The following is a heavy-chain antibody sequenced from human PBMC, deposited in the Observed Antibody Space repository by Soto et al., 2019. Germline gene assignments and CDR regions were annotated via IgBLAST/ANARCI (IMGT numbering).Heavy chain of an antibody. CDR1: GFTFSNAW. V-gene: IGHV3-15*01. D-gene: IGHD3-9*01. J-gene: IGHJ4*02. Sequence: EVQLVESGGGLVKPGGSLRLSCAASGFTFSNAWMSWVRQAPGKGLEWVGRIKSKTDGGTTDYAAPVKGRFTSSRDDSKNTHYRQMNSLKTEDTAVYYCTTDQTFEDMLTRGIDYWGQGTLVTVSS. CDR3: TTDQTFEDMLTRGIDY. CDR2: IKSKTDGGTT.